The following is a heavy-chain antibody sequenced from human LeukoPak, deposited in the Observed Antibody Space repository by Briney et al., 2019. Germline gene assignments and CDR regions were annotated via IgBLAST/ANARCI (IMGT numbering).Heavy chain of an antibody. V-gene: IGHV3-21*01. Sequence: GGSLRLSCAASGFTFSNFAMTWVRQAPGKGLEWVSSIVGSSSTYYADSLKGRFTISRDNAKNSLYLQMNSLRAEDTAVYYCSTDRETGGDAFDIWGQGTMVTVSS. D-gene: IGHD3-16*01. J-gene: IGHJ3*02. CDR3: STDRETGGDAFDI. CDR1: GFTFSNFA. CDR2: IVGSSST.